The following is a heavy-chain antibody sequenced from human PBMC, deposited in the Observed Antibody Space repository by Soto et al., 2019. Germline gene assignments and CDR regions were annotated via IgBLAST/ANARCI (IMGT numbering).Heavy chain of an antibody. V-gene: IGHV6-1*01. CDR3: VRQPLANLALYGMDV. CDR1: GDSVSANNAA. Sequence: SQTLSLTCAISGDSVSANNAAWNWIRQSPSRGLEWLGRTYYRSKWNYDYAESVKSRLTITPGTSNNQFSLQLNSVTPEDAAVYYCVRQPLANLALYGMDVWGQGTTVTVSS. CDR2: TYYRSKWNY. J-gene: IGHJ6*02. D-gene: IGHD6-6*01.